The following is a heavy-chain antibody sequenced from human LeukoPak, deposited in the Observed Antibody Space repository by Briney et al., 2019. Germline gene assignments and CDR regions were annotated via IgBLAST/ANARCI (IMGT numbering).Heavy chain of an antibody. D-gene: IGHD3-3*01. CDR3: ARDHPSFWSGYLFDY. CDR2: INPNSGGT. CDR1: GYTFTGYY. V-gene: IGHV1-2*02. J-gene: IGHJ4*02. Sequence: GASVKVSCKASGYTFTGYYMHWVRQAPGQGLEWMGWINPNSGGTNYAQKFQGRVTMTRDTSISTAYMELSRLRSDDTAVYYCARDHPSFWSGYLFDYWGQGTLVTVSS.